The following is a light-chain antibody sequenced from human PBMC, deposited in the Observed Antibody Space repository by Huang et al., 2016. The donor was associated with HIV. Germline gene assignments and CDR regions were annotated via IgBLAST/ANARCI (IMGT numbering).Light chain of an antibody. J-gene: IGKJ3*01. CDR2: DAS. Sequence: EIVMTQSPATLSVSPGERATLSRRASQSVSSNLAWYQQKPGQAPRLLIYDASTRATGIPARFSGSGSGTEFTLTISSLQSEDFATYYCQQYNNWPDFTFGPGTKVDIK. V-gene: IGKV3-15*01. CDR3: QQYNNWPDFT. CDR1: QSVSSN.